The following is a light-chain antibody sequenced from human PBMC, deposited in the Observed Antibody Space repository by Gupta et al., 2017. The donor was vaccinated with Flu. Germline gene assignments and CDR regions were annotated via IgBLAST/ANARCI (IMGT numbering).Light chain of an antibody. J-gene: IGKJ4*01. CDR2: WAS. Sequence: KSSQSVLYSSNNKNYLAWYQQKPGQPPKLLIYWASTRESGVPDRFSGSGSGTDFTLTISSLQVEDVAVYYCQQYYSTPPVTFGGGTKVEIK. CDR3: QQYYSTPPVT. CDR1: QSVLYSSNNKNY. V-gene: IGKV4-1*01.